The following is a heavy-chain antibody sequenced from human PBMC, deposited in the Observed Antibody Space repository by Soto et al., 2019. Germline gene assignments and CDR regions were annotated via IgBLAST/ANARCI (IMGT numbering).Heavy chain of an antibody. CDR3: ARDRYSSSWYFDV. D-gene: IGHD6-13*01. V-gene: IGHV3-53*02. CDR2: IYSGGST. J-gene: IGHJ6*02. Sequence: EVPMLETGGGLLQPGGSRRLYCSASGFTVSSNYMSWVRQAPGKGLEWVPVIYSGGSTYYADSVKSRFTISRDNSQNTMYVTMNSLRAYYTAGYYCARDRYSSSWYFDVWGQGTTVTVSS. CDR1: GFTVSSNY.